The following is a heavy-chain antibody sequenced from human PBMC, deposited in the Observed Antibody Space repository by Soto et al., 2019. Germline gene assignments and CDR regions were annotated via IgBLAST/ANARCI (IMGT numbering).Heavy chain of an antibody. CDR2: TYYSGST. J-gene: IGHJ5*02. CDR1: GGSISSSSYY. D-gene: IGHD2-2*01. CDR3: ARVVVVPANWFDP. V-gene: IGHV4-39*01. Sequence: QLQLQESGPGLVKPSETLSLTCTVSGGSISSSSYYWGWIRQPPGKGLEWIGSTYYSGSTYYNPSLKSRVTISVDTSKNQFSLKLSSVTAADTAVYYCARVVVVPANWFDPWGQGTLVTVSS.